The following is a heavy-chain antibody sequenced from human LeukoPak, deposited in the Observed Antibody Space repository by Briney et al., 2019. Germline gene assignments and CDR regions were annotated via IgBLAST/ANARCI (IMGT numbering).Heavy chain of an antibody. CDR1: GGSISSSSYY. D-gene: IGHD3-10*01. CDR3: ARDQYYYGSDLYYMDV. CDR2: IYTSGST. V-gene: IGHV4-39*07. J-gene: IGHJ6*03. Sequence: SETLSLTCTVSGGSISSSSYYWGWIRQPPGKGLEWIGRIYTSGSTNYNPSLKSRVTMSVDTSKNQFSLKLSSVTAADTAVYYCARDQYYYGSDLYYMDVWGKGTTVTISS.